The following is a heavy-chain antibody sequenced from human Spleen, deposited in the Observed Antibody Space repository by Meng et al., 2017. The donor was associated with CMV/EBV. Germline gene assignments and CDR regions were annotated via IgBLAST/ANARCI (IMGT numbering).Heavy chain of an antibody. CDR2: IYYRANT. J-gene: IGHJ3*02. CDR3: ARAGGYCSTTSCSLGAFDI. D-gene: IGHD2-2*01. V-gene: IGHV4-39*07. Sequence: GSLRLSCPVSGGSLNTNIYYWGWIRQPPGKGLEWIGTIYYRANTFYSPSLKSRVTISVDPSKNQLSLKLNSVTAADTAIYYCARAGGYCSTTSCSLGAFDIWGQGTMVTVSS. CDR1: GGSLNTNIYY.